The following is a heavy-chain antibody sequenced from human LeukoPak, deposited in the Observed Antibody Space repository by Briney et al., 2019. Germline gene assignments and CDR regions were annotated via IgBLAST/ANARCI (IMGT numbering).Heavy chain of an antibody. Sequence: PGGSLRLSCAASGFTFSSYSMNWVRQAPGKGLEWVSSISSSSSYIYYADSVKGRFTISRDNAKNSLYLQMNSLRAENTAVYYCTAVPGVLWFREHHFDYWGQGTLVTVSS. CDR3: TAVPGVLWFREHHFDY. V-gene: IGHV3-21*01. D-gene: IGHD3-10*01. CDR1: GFTFSSYS. CDR2: ISSSSSYI. J-gene: IGHJ4*02.